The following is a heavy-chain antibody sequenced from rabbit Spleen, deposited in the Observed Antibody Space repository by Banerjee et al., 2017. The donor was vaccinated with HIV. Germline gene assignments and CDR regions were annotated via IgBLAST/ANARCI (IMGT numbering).Heavy chain of an antibody. Sequence: QEELEESGGDLVKPEGSLTLTCTASGFSFSSYVGCWVRQAPGKGLEWIACIRTGSGITYYASWAKGRFTISKTSSTTVTLQLNSLTAADTATYFCARDRDGGDGDYFNLWGQGTLVTVS. CDR1: GFSFSSYV. CDR3: ARDRDGGDGDYFNL. D-gene: IGHD2-1*01. V-gene: IGHV1S45*01. CDR2: IRTGSGIT. J-gene: IGHJ4*01.